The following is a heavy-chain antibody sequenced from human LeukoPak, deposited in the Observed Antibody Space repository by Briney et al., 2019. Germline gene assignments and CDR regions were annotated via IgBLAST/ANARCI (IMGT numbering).Heavy chain of an antibody. CDR2: ISNDGDTK. Sequence: GGSLRLSRTASGFMFSNYAMDWVRQAPGKGLEWVAVISNDGDTKYEGDSVRGRFIISRDNSKNTLYLQMNSLRAEDTAVYSCVRDPAFGELLSCSDYWGQGTLVTVSS. V-gene: IGHV3-30-3*01. D-gene: IGHD3-10*01. CDR3: VRDPAFGELLSCSDY. CDR1: GFMFSNYA. J-gene: IGHJ4*02.